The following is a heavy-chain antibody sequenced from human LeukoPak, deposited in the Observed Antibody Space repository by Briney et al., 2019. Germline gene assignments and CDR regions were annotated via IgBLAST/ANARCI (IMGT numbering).Heavy chain of an antibody. D-gene: IGHD2-15*01. V-gene: IGHV3-49*04. CDR3: TRVGCSGGSCYSGY. CDR2: IRSKAYGGTT. Sequence: GGSLILSCTASGFTFGDYAMSWVRPAPGKGLEWVGFIRSKAYGGTTEYAASVKGRFTISRDDSKSIAYLQMNSLKTEDTAVYYCTRVGCSGGSCYSGYWGQGTLVTVSS. CDR1: GFTFGDYA. J-gene: IGHJ4*02.